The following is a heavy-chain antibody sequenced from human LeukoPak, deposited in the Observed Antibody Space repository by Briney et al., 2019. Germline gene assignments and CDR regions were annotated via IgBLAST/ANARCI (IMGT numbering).Heavy chain of an antibody. CDR1: GGSICIYY. D-gene: IGHD3-10*01. V-gene: IGHV4-59*01. CDR2: IYNSGST. CDR3: VRDRELNY. Sequence: SETLSLTCTVSGGSICIYYWSWIRQPPGKGLEWIGYIYNSGSTNYNPSLKSRVTISVDTSKNQFSLNLGSVTAADTAVYYCVRDRELNYWGQGTLVTVSS. J-gene: IGHJ4*02.